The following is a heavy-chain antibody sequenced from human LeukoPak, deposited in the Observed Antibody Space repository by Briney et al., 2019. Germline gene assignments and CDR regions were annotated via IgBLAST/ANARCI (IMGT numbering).Heavy chain of an antibody. Sequence: GGSLRLSCAASGFTFSSYAMSWVRQAPGKGLEWVSAISGSGATTYYADSVKGRFTISRDKSNNTLYLQMNSLRAEDTAVYYCAKDYAYYYGSGIGGFDYWGQGTLVTVSS. CDR2: ISGSGATT. CDR3: AKDYAYYYGSGIGGFDY. J-gene: IGHJ4*02. V-gene: IGHV3-23*01. D-gene: IGHD3-10*01. CDR1: GFTFSSYA.